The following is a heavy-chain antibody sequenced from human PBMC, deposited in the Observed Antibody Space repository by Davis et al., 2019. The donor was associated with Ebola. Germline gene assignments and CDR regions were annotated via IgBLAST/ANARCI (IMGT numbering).Heavy chain of an antibody. CDR2: ISSSGSTI. J-gene: IGHJ4*02. CDR3: ARGEWLGDFDY. D-gene: IGHD6-19*01. Sequence: SCAASGFTFSSYEMNWVRQAPGKGLEWVSYISSSGSTIYYADSVKGRFTISRDNAKNSLYPQMNSLRAEDTAVYYCARGEWLGDFDYWGQGTLVTVSS. V-gene: IGHV3-48*03. CDR1: GFTFSSYE.